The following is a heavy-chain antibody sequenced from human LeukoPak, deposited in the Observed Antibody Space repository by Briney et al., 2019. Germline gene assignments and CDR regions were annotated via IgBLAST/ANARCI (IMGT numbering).Heavy chain of an antibody. D-gene: IGHD4-17*01. CDR1: GFDLSDFW. J-gene: IGHJ5*01. CDR3: ARPHVGTVSNWFDS. Sequence: GGSLRLSCAASGFDLSDFWVHWVRQASGKGLAWVARINSDGSSTSYADSVEGRFTISRDNAKNTLYLQMNSLRVEDTDVYYCARPHVGTVSNWFDSWGQGTLVTVSS. V-gene: IGHV3-74*01. CDR2: INSDGSST.